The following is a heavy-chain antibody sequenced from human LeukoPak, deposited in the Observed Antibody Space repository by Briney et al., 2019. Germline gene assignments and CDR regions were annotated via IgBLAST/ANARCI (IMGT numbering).Heavy chain of an antibody. CDR1: GFTFSSYW. D-gene: IGHD3-22*01. V-gene: IGHV3-74*01. CDR2: IHGDGSST. J-gene: IGHJ4*02. Sequence: GGSLRLSCAASGFTFSSYWMHWVRQAPGKGLVWVSRIHGDGSSTSYADSVRGRFTISRDDAKSTLYLQMNSLRAEDTAVYYCARSGWPYYFDYWGQGTLVTVSS. CDR3: ARSGWPYYFDY.